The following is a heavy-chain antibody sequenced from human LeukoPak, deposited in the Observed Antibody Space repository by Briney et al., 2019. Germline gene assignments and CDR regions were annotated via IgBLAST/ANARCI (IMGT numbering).Heavy chain of an antibody. D-gene: IGHD6-19*01. CDR3: ARSGSSGWYFGTRDPGAFDI. CDR2: MNPNSGNT. Sequence: ASVKVSCKASGYTFTSYDINWVRQATGQGLEWMGWMNPNSGNTGYAQRFQGRVTMTRNTSISTAYMELSSLRSEDTAVYYCARSGSSGWYFGTRDPGAFDIWGQGTMVTVSS. J-gene: IGHJ3*02. CDR1: GYTFTSYD. V-gene: IGHV1-8*01.